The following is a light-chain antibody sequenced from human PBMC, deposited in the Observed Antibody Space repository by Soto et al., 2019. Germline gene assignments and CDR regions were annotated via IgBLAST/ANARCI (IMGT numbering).Light chain of an antibody. V-gene: IGKV3-20*01. Sequence: VLTQSPGTLSLSPGERTTLSCRASQNIRGNELAWYQQKPGQPPRLLIYRGSSRAPGIPDRFSGRGSGTEFTLTISRLEPEDFAGYYCQDYGTSAPWTFGQGTRVEIK. CDR3: QDYGTSAPWT. J-gene: IGKJ1*01. CDR1: QNIRGNE. CDR2: RGS.